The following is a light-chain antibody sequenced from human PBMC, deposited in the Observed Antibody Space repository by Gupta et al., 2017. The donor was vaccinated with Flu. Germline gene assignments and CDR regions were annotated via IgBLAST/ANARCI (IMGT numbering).Light chain of an antibody. CDR3: QQGSYPIT. CDR1: QGISGY. J-gene: IGKJ5*01. CDR2: GAS. Sequence: GGRVTITCRASQGISGYLAWYQQKPGKAPKLLIYGASTLQSGVPSRFSGSGYGTEFTLTISSLQPEDFATYYCQQGSYPITFGQGTRLEIK. V-gene: IGKV1-9*01.